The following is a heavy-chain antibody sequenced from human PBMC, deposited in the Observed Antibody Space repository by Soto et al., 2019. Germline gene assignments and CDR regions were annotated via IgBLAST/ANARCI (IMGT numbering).Heavy chain of an antibody. V-gene: IGHV4-30-4*01. CDR3: ARHGSSSSGWYKLNWFDP. CDR1: GGSISSGDYY. CDR2: IYYSGST. J-gene: IGHJ5*02. Sequence: SETLSLTCTVSGGSISSGDYYWSWIRQPPGKGLEWIGYIYYSGSTYYNPSLKSRVTISVDTSKNQFSLKLSSVTAADTAVYYCARHGSSSSGWYKLNWFDPWGQGTLVTVSS. D-gene: IGHD6-19*01.